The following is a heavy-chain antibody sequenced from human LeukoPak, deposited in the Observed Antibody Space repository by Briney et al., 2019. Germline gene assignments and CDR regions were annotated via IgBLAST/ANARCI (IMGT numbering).Heavy chain of an antibody. V-gene: IGHV3-21*04. Sequence: GGSLRLSCAASGFTFSSYSMNWVRQAPGKGLEWVSSIGSSSSYIYYADSVKGRFTISRDNAKNSLYLQMNSLRAEDTAAYYCAKDLAHGIAVPGSPGPLDYWGQGTLVTVSS. CDR3: AKDLAHGIAVPGSPGPLDY. D-gene: IGHD6-19*01. J-gene: IGHJ4*02. CDR2: IGSSSSYI. CDR1: GFTFSSYS.